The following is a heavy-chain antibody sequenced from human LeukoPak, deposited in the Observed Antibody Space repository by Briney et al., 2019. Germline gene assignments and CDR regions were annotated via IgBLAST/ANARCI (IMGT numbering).Heavy chain of an antibody. CDR1: GFTFSSYA. V-gene: IGHV3-30-3*01. CDR2: ISYDGSNK. J-gene: IGHJ4*02. CDR3: ARDAGEKIMITFGGVIVFGY. D-gene: IGHD3-16*02. Sequence: PGGSLRLPCAASGFTFSSYAMHWVRQAPGKGLEWVAVISYDGSNKYYADSVKGRFTISRDNSKNTLYLQMNSLRAEDTAVYYCARDAGEKIMITFGGVIVFGYWGQGTLVTVSS.